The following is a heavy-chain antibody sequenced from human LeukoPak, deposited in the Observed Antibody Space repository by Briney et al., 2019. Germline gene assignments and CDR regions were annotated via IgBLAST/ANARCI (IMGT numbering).Heavy chain of an antibody. V-gene: IGHV4-4*02. J-gene: IGHJ4*02. D-gene: IGHD3-9*01. CDR2: MYHSGST. CDR3: ASARENYDILTGYYKGGSFDY. Sequence: SGTLSLTCAVSGGSISSSYWWPWVRQPPGKGLEWIGEMYHSGSTNYNPSLKSRVTISVDKSKNQFSLKLSSVTAAVTAVYYCASARENYDILTGYYKGGSFDYWGQGTLVTVSS. CDR1: GGSISSSYW.